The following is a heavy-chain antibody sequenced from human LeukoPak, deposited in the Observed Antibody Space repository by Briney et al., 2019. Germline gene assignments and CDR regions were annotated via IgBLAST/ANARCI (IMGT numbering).Heavy chain of an antibody. Sequence: GGSLRLSCAASGFTFSSYTMNWVRQAPGQGLEWVSSINTSGNSMYHADSVKGRFTTSRDNARNSLYLQMNSLRAEDTAVYYCAKEGPWYSFDYWGQGTLVTVSS. CDR1: GFTFSSYT. D-gene: IGHD2-15*01. J-gene: IGHJ4*02. V-gene: IGHV3-21*01. CDR3: AKEGPWYSFDY. CDR2: INTSGNSM.